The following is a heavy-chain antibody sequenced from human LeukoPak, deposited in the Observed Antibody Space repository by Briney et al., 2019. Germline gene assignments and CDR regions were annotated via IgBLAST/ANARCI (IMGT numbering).Heavy chain of an antibody. CDR3: ARGNIAAAGIDDY. CDR2: IYYSGST. CDR1: GGSISSYY. J-gene: IGHJ4*02. D-gene: IGHD6-13*01. V-gene: IGHV4-59*12. Sequence: SETLSLTCTVSGGSISSYYWSWIRQPPGKGLEWIGYIYYSGSTNYNPSLKSRVTISVDKSKNQFSLKLSSVTAADTAVYYCARGNIAAAGIDDYWGQGTLVTVSS.